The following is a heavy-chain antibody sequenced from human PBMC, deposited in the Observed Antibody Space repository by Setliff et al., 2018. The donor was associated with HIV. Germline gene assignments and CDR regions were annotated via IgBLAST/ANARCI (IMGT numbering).Heavy chain of an antibody. D-gene: IGHD3-10*01. V-gene: IGHV1-69*10. J-gene: IGHJ4*02. CDR3: ARGGYGSENLLFDF. Sequence: SVKVSCKASGGTFSSYAINWVRQAPGQGLEWMGGIIPILGIANYAQKFQGRVTMTRDTSTSTVNMELSSLRSEDTAVYYCARGGYGSENLLFDFWGQGTLVTVSS. CDR2: IIPILGIA. CDR1: GGTFSSYA.